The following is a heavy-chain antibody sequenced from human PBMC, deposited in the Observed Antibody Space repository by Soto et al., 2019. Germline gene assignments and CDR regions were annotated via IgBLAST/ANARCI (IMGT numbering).Heavy chain of an antibody. V-gene: IGHV4-61*03. Sequence: PSETLSLTCTVSGGSVSSTSYYWTWIRQPPGTGLEWIGYIHYSGSTNYNPSLKSRVAMSVDTPKNHFSLNLSSVTAADTAVYYCARAWERLYLGCWGQGALVTVSS. D-gene: IGHD1-26*01. CDR1: GGSVSSTSYY. CDR3: ARAWERLYLGC. J-gene: IGHJ4*01. CDR2: IHYSGST.